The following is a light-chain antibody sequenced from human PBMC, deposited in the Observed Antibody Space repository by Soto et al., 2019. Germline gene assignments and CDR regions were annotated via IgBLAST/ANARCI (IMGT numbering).Light chain of an antibody. CDR3: EQSLIVPRT. CDR2: TAS. CDR1: QTISTH. J-gene: IGKJ1*01. Sequence: DIQMTQSPSSLSASVGDRFTISCRTSQTISTHLNWYQQKPGRAPQLLIYTASTLQSGVPSRFSGSGSGTEFTLTISRLQPEDFATYYCEQSLIVPRTFG. V-gene: IGKV1-39*01.